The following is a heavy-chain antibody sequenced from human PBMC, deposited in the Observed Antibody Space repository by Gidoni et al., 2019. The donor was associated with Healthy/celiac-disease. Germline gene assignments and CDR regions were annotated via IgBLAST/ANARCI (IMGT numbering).Heavy chain of an antibody. Sequence: EVQLVESGGGLIKPGGSLRLSCAASGFTVSINYMSWVRQAPGKGLEWVSVIYSGGSTYYADSVKGRFTISRDNSKNTLYLQMNSLRAEDTAVYDCARDVYYYYGMDVWGQGTTVTVSS. CDR3: ARDVYYYYGMDV. J-gene: IGHJ6*02. CDR2: IYSGGST. V-gene: IGHV3-53*01. CDR1: GFTVSINY.